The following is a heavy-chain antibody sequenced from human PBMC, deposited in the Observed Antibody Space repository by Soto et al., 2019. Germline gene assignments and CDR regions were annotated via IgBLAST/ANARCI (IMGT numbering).Heavy chain of an antibody. CDR1: GFSLSTSGVG. D-gene: IGHD3-22*01. V-gene: IGHV2-5*01. Sequence: SGPPLVNATQTLTPTCPWSGFSLSTSGVGMGWICQPPGKALEWLALIYWNDDKRYSTSLKXRLTITQDTSKNQVVLTMPNIDPVDTATYYCAHSQNTMIVAPAPFAYWGQGTLVTVSS. J-gene: IGHJ4*02. CDR3: AHSQNTMIVAPAPFAY. CDR2: IYWNDDK.